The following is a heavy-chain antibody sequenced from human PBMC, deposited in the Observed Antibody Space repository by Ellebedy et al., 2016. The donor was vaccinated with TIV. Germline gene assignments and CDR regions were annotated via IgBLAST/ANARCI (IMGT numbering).Heavy chain of an antibody. CDR2: IISDGRTT. D-gene: IGHD2-2*01. CDR1: GFTFSSYW. Sequence: GESLKISCAASGFTFSSYWMHWVRQAPGKGLVWVSRIISDGRTTSYADSVKGRFIISRDNAKNTLYLQMNSLRPEDTAFYYCAKSGTYSSSSGWFDPWGQGTLVTVSS. J-gene: IGHJ5*02. V-gene: IGHV3-74*01. CDR3: AKSGTYSSSSGWFDP.